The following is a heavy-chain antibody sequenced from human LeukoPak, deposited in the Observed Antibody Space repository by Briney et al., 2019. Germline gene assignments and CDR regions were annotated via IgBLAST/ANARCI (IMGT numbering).Heavy chain of an antibody. D-gene: IGHD5-12*01. Sequence: PGGSLRLSCAASGFTFSSYAMSWVRQAPGKGLEWVSAISGSGGSTYYADSVKGRFTISRDNSKNTLYLQMNSPRAEDTAVYYCAKSSRAQGLINIVATMRYWGQGTLVTVSS. CDR1: GFTFSSYA. V-gene: IGHV3-23*01. CDR3: AKSSRAQGLINIVATMRY. J-gene: IGHJ4*02. CDR2: ISGSGGST.